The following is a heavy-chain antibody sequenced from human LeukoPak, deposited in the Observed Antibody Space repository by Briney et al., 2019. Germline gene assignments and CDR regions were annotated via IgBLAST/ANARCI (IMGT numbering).Heavy chain of an antibody. CDR2: ISSSSSYI. V-gene: IGHV3-21*01. Sequence: MSGGSLRLSCAASGFTFSSYSMNWVRQAPGKGLEWVSSISSSSSYIYYADSVKGRFTIFRDNAKNSLYLQMNSLRAEDTAVYYCARVMVYSYGYFDYWGQGTLVTVSS. CDR3: ARVMVYSYGYFDY. J-gene: IGHJ4*02. CDR1: GFTFSSYS. D-gene: IGHD5-18*01.